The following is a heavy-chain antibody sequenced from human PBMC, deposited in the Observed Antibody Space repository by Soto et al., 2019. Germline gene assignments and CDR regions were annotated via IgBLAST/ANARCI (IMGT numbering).Heavy chain of an antibody. V-gene: IGHV4-34*01. J-gene: IGHJ6*02. CDR1: GGSFSGYY. Sequence: SETLSLTCAVYGGSFSGYYWSWIRQPPGKGLEWIGEINHSGSTNYNPSLKSRVTISVDTSKNQFSLKLSSVTAADTAVYYCARGHLTRYSNYYYYYYGMDVWGQGTLVTVSS. CDR3: ARGHLTRYSNYYYYYYGMDV. D-gene: IGHD4-4*01. CDR2: INHSGST.